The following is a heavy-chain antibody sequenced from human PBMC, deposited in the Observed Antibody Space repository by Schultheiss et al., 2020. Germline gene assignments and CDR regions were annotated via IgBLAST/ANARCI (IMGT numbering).Heavy chain of an antibody. CDR3: ATMGYFDL. V-gene: IGHV3-48*04. D-gene: IGHD1/OR15-1a*01. Sequence: GGSLRLSCAASGFTVSSNYMNWVRLAPGKGLEWVSYISGGGSTVYYADSVKGRFTISRDNAKNSLYLQMNSLRAEDTALYYCATMGYFDLWGRGTLVTVSS. J-gene: IGHJ2*01. CDR1: GFTVSSNY. CDR2: ISGGGSTV.